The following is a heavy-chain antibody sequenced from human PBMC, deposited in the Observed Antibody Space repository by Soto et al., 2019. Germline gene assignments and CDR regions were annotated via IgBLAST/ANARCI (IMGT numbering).Heavy chain of an antibody. CDR3: ARPTGPNYGSGSPAETYNAFDI. CDR2: IYPGDSDT. Sequence: GESLKISCKGSGYSFTSYWIGWVRQMPGKGLECMGIIYPGDSDTRYSPAFPGQVTTSAGKSISTAYLHWSSLKASDTAMYDCARPTGPNYGSGSPAETYNAFDIWGQGTMVTVSS. CDR1: GYSFTSYW. V-gene: IGHV5-51*01. J-gene: IGHJ3*02. D-gene: IGHD3-10*01.